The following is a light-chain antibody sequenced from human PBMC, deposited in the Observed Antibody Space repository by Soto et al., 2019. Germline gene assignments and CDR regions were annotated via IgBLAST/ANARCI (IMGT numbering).Light chain of an antibody. CDR3: QQYDSYSWT. J-gene: IGKJ1*01. V-gene: IGKV1-5*03. CDR1: QSISSW. CDR2: QAS. Sequence: DIQMTQSPSTLSAFVGDRVTITCRASQSISSWLAWYQQKPGKAPKLLVYQASTLESGVPLRFSGSGSGTEFTLTINSLQSDDFATYYCQQYDSYSWTXXXGTKVEVK.